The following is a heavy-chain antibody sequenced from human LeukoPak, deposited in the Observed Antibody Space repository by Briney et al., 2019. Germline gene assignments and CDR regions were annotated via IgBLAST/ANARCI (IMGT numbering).Heavy chain of an antibody. J-gene: IGHJ4*02. CDR3: ARVGYCSGGSCYSDFDY. V-gene: IGHV1-18*01. Sequence: ASVNLTRKSSGSAFTSCGISWVRHPPGPGLGRMGWISAYNGNTNYAQKLQGRVTMTTDTSTSTAYMELRSLRSDDTAVYYCARVGYCSGGSCYSDFDYWGQGTLVTVSS. D-gene: IGHD2-15*01. CDR2: ISAYNGNT. CDR1: GSAFTSCG.